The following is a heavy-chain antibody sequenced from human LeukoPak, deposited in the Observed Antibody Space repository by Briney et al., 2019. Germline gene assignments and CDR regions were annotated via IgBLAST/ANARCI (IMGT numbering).Heavy chain of an antibody. Sequence: PGGFLRLSCAASGFTFSSYAMSWVRQAPGKGLEWVSAISGSGGSTYYADSVKGRFTISRDNSKNTLYLQMNSLRAEDTAVYYCAKDSSSYYYGSGSYDYWGQGTLVTVSS. CDR1: GFTFSSYA. CDR3: AKDSSSYYYGSGSYDY. CDR2: ISGSGGST. V-gene: IGHV3-23*01. J-gene: IGHJ4*02. D-gene: IGHD3-10*01.